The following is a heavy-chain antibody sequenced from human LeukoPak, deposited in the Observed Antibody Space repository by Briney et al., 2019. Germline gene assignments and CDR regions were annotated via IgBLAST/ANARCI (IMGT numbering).Heavy chain of an antibody. CDR1: GGSISNGSYY. CDR2: IYTSGST. CDR3: ARDSFDYYDSSGYNPPFDY. J-gene: IGHJ4*02. D-gene: IGHD3-22*01. V-gene: IGHV4-61*02. Sequence: SGTLSLTCTVSGGSISNGSYYWSWIRQPAGKGLEWIGRIYTSGSTNYNPSLKSRVTISVDTSKNQFSLKLSSVTAADTAVYYCARDSFDYYDSSGYNPPFDYWGQGTLVTVSS.